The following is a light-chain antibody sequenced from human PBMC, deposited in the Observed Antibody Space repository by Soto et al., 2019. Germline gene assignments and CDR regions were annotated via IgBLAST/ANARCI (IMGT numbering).Light chain of an antibody. CDR1: SPSIGSNY. Sequence: QTVVTQPPSASGTPGQRVTISCSGSSPSIGSNYVSWYQQFPGTAPKLLIYKTIQRPSGVPDRFSGSKSGTSASLAISGLRSEDEADYFCASWDDSVSGWVFGTGTKLTVL. V-gene: IGLV1-47*01. CDR2: KTI. CDR3: ASWDDSVSGWV. J-gene: IGLJ3*02.